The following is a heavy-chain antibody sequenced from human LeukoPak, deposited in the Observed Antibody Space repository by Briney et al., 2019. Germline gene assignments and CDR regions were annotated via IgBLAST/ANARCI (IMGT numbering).Heavy chain of an antibody. V-gene: IGHV3-30*02. J-gene: IGHJ3*02. CDR2: MRYDGSNK. Sequence: PGGSLRLSCAASGFTFSSYGMHWVRQAPGKGLEWVAFMRYDGSNKYYADSVKGRFTISRDNSRKALYLQMNSLRAEDTAVYYCAKVTVQLERRRAFDIWGQGTMVTVSS. CDR3: AKVTVQLERRRAFDI. CDR1: GFTFSSYG. D-gene: IGHD1-1*01.